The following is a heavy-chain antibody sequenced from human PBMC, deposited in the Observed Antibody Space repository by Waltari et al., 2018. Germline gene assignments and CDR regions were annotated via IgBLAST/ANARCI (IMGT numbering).Heavy chain of an antibody. Sequence: QVQLVQSGAEVKKPGASVKVSCKASGHHFTGYYMHWVRQATGQGLEWMGRINPNSGGTNYAQKFQGRVTMTRDTSISTAYMELSRLRSDDTAVYYCASHILGSYYPFDYWGQGTLVTVSS. V-gene: IGHV1-2*06. J-gene: IGHJ4*02. CDR3: ASHILGSYYPFDY. D-gene: IGHD1-26*01. CDR2: INPNSGGT. CDR1: GHHFTGYY.